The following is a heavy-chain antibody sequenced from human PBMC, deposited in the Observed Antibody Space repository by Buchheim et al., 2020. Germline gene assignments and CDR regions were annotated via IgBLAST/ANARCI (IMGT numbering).Heavy chain of an antibody. Sequence: EVQLVQSGAEVKKPGESLRISCKGPGYSFTSYWISWVRQMPGKGLEWMGRIDPSDSYTNYSPSFQGHVTISADKSISTAYPEWSSLKASDTAMYYCARSPYCSGGSCYSDPYYFDYWGQGTL. J-gene: IGHJ4*02. D-gene: IGHD2-15*01. CDR3: ARSPYCSGGSCYSDPYYFDY. V-gene: IGHV5-10-1*03. CDR1: GYSFTSYW. CDR2: IDPSDSYT.